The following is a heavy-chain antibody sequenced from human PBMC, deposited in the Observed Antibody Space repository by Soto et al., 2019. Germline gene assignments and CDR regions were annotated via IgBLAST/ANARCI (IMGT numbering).Heavy chain of an antibody. D-gene: IGHD4-17*01. J-gene: IGHJ4*02. CDR1: GFTFSNAW. CDR3: TTEVYYGDLYDY. V-gene: IGHV3-15*01. Sequence: ESGGGLVKPGGSLRLSCAASGFTFSNAWMSWVRQAPGKGLEWVGRIKSKTDGGTTDYAAPVKGRFTISRDDSKNTLYLQMNSLKTEDTAVYYCTTEVYYGDLYDYWGQGTLVTVSS. CDR2: IKSKTDGGTT.